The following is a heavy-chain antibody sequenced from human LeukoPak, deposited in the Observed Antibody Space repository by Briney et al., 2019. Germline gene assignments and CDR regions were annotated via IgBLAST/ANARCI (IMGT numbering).Heavy chain of an antibody. CDR2: MSGSGSDI. J-gene: IGHJ4*02. D-gene: IGHD5-12*01. V-gene: IGHV3-11*04. CDR1: GFTFSDYY. CDR3: ARDIVAPGLFFDS. Sequence: GGSLRLPCAASGFTFSDYYMGWIRQAPGKGLECVSYMSGSGSDIYYADSVKGRFTISRDNGRNSLYLQMNSLRAEDTAVYYCARDIVAPGLFFDSWGQGTLVTVSS.